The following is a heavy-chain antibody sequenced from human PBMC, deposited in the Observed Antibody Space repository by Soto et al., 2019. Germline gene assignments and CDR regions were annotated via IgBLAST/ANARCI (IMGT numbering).Heavy chain of an antibody. D-gene: IGHD1-1*01. CDR2: IDPDGTTT. J-gene: IGHJ1*01. Sequence: GGSLRLSCALSGFDSSYYWIQWFRQSPGKGLEWVSRIDPDGTTTNYADSVKGRFSVSRDNAKKTIYLQMNSLTADDTALYYCARGPRPSSAGTGAYWGQGTLVTVSS. CDR3: ARGPRPSSAGTGAY. CDR1: GFDSSYYW. V-gene: IGHV3-74*01.